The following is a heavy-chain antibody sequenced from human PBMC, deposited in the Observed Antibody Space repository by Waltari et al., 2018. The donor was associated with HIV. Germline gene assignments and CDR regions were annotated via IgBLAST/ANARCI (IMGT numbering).Heavy chain of an antibody. J-gene: IGHJ2*01. CDR3: AREGYYYDSGAYYHWYFDL. CDR1: GYTFTSYA. CDR2: INAGNGNT. D-gene: IGHD3-22*01. V-gene: IGHV1-3*01. Sequence: QVQLVQSGAEVKKPGASVKVSCKAPGYTFTSYAMAWVRQAPGQRLEWMGWINAGNGNTKYSQKFQGRVTITRDTSASTAYMELSSLRSEDTAVYYCAREGYYYDSGAYYHWYFDLWGRGTLVTVSS.